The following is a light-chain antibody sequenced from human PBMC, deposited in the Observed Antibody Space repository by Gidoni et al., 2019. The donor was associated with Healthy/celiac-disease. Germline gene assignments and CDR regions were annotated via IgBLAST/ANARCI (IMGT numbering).Light chain of an antibody. J-gene: IGKJ1*01. CDR1: QSISSY. CDR2: AAS. CDR3: QQSYSTPQYT. V-gene: IGKV1-39*01. Sequence: DIQMTQSPSSLSASVGDRVTITCRESQSISSYLNWYQQKPGKAPKLLIYAASSLQSGVPSRFSGSGSGTDFTLTISSLQPEDFATYYCQQSYSTPQYTFGQGTKVEIK.